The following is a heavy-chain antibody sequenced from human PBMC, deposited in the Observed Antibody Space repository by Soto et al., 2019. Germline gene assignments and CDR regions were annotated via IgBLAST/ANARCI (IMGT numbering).Heavy chain of an antibody. D-gene: IGHD4-17*01. CDR2: IIPMLGIA. J-gene: IGHJ4*02. CDR3: ARDTPDDYGDYVLVDY. V-gene: IGHV1-69*08. Sequence: QVQLVQSGAEVKKPGSSVKVSCKASGGTFSSYTISWVRQAPGQGLEWMGRIIPMLGIAKYAQKFQDRVTITADKSTSTAYMELSSLRSEDTAVYYCARDTPDDYGDYVLVDYWGQGTLVTVSS. CDR1: GGTFSSYT.